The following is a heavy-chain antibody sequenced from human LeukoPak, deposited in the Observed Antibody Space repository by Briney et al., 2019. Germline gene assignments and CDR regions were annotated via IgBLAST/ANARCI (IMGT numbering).Heavy chain of an antibody. CDR1: GFTFSSYW. CDR2: IKQDGSEK. V-gene: IGHV3-7*01. J-gene: IGHJ5*02. D-gene: IGHD3-10*01. Sequence: GGSLRLSCAASGFTFSSYWMSWVRQAPGKGLEWVANIKQDGSEKYYVDSVKGRFTISRDNAKNSLYLQMNSLRAEDTAVYYCARSLFGELFNWFDPWGQGTLVTVSS. CDR3: ARSLFGELFNWFDP.